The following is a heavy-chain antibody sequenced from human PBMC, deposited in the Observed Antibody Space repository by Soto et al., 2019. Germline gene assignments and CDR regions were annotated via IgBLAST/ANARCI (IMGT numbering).Heavy chain of an antibody. Sequence: GGSLRLSCAASGFTFSSYGMHWVRQAPGKGLEWVAVIWYDGSNKYYADSVKGRFTISRDNSKNTLYLQMNSLRAEDTAVYYCARDNSMSDDQLRSFWTRGYYYYMDVWGKGTTVTVSS. CDR3: ARDNSMSDDQLRSFWTRGYYYYMDV. J-gene: IGHJ6*03. D-gene: IGHD2-2*01. CDR1: GFTFSSYG. V-gene: IGHV3-33*01. CDR2: IWYDGSNK.